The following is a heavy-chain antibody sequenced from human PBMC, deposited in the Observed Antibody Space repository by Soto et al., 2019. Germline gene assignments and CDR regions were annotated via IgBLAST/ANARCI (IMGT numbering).Heavy chain of an antibody. D-gene: IGHD6-6*01. CDR1: GGSFSGYY. CDR2: INHSGST. J-gene: IGHJ5*02. Sequence: SETLSLTCAVYGGSFSGYYWSWIRQPPGKGLEWIGEINHSGSTNYNPSLKSRVTISVDTSKNQFSLKLSSVTAADTAVYYCARKSIAARGNWFDPWGQGTLVTVSS. V-gene: IGHV4-34*01. CDR3: ARKSIAARGNWFDP.